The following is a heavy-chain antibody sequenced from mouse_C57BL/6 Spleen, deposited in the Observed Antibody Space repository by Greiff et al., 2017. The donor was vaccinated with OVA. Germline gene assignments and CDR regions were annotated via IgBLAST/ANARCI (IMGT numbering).Heavy chain of an antibody. CDR3: ARLAPRRGPPYFDY. CDR2: IYPRDGST. D-gene: IGHD3-3*01. J-gene: IGHJ2*01. Sequence: VKLVESGPELVKPGASVKLSCKASGYTFTSYDINWVKQRPGQGLEWIGWIYPRDGSTKYNEKFKGKATLTVDTSSSTAYMELHSLTSEDSAVYFCARLAPRRGPPYFDYWGQGTTLTVSS. CDR1: GYTFTSYD. V-gene: IGHV1-85*01.